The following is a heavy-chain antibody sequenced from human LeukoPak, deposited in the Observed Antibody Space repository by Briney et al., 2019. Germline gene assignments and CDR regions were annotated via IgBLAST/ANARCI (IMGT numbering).Heavy chain of an antibody. Sequence: ASVKVSRKASGYTFTTYGISWVRQAPGQGLEWMGWISADNGNTNYAQKCQGRVIMTTDTSTSTAYMELRSLRSDDTAVYYCARYDCSGGSCYTPYWGQGTLVTVSS. CDR2: ISADNGNT. CDR1: GYTFTTYG. J-gene: IGHJ4*02. D-gene: IGHD2-15*01. V-gene: IGHV1-18*01. CDR3: ARYDCSGGSCYTPY.